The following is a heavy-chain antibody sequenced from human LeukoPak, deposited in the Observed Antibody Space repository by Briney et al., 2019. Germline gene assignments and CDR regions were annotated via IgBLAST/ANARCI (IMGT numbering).Heavy chain of an antibody. Sequence: GGSLRLSCAASGFTFSSYSMNWVRQAPGKGLEWVAGIYKSGSSYYIASVKGRFTISRDSSKNTLYLQMNSLRAEDTAIYFCARSTAYWGQGNQVIVSS. V-gene: IGHV3-23*05. CDR2: IYKSGSS. J-gene: IGHJ4*02. CDR3: ARSTAY. CDR1: GFTFSSYS.